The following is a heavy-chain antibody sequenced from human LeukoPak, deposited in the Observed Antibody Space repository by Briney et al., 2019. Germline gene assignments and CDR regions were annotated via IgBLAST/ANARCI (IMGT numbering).Heavy chain of an antibody. Sequence: GGSLRLSCAASGFTFSDYSMNWVRQAPGKGLEWISYIGIDSGNTNYADSVKGRFTISGDKAKNSLYLQMNSLRVEDTAVYYCARGYKYAFDNWGQGTLVTVSS. D-gene: IGHD5-24*01. CDR2: IGIDSGNT. J-gene: IGHJ4*02. CDR3: ARGYKYAFDN. V-gene: IGHV3-48*01. CDR1: GFTFSDYS.